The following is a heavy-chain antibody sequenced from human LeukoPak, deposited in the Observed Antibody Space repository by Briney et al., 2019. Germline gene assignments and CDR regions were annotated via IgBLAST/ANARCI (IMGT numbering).Heavy chain of an antibody. J-gene: IGHJ4*02. V-gene: IGHV3-23*01. Sequence: GGSLRLSSATSGFPFSDFSMSWVRQAPGKGVEWISTTNSGGTSTYYAETVKGRFTISRDNSKNTLYLQMSSLRVEDTAVYYCAKQSYARSLGEGGPGTLVSVSS. CDR2: TNSGGTST. D-gene: IGHD2-8*01. CDR3: AKQSYARSLGE. CDR1: GFPFSDFS.